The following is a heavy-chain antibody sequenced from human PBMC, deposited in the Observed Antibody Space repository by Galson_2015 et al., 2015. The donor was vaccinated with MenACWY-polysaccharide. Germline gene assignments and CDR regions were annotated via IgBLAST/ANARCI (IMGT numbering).Heavy chain of an antibody. CDR3: ARHVIGGGYFDY. Sequence: SVKVSCKASGYTFSRYPIHWVRQAPGQRFEWMGWITGGNSDTKYSEKLQGRVSITKDTSANTVYMELSSLTYEDTAVVYCARHVIGGGYFDYWGQGTLVTVSS. CDR2: ITGGNSDT. D-gene: IGHD2/OR15-2a*01. CDR1: GYTFSRYP. J-gene: IGHJ4*02. V-gene: IGHV1-3*01.